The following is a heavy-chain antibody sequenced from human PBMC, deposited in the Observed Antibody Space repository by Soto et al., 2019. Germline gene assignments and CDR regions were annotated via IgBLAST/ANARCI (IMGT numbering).Heavy chain of an antibody. D-gene: IGHD3-9*01. CDR2: ITGTGSST. V-gene: IGHV3-23*01. Sequence: LLEYGGGLVQPGESLKLSCAVSGFTFRNYAMSWVRQAPGKGLEWVAGITGTGSSTSYSDSVRGRFTISRDNSKNTLYLLMNSLRAEDTAVYWCAKSPNTRLLNSWGQGALVTVSS. CDR3: AKSPNTRLLNS. CDR1: GFTFRNYA. J-gene: IGHJ4*02.